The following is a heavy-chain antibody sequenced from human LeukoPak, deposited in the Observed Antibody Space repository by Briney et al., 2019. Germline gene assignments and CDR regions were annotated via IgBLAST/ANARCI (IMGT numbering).Heavy chain of an antibody. CDR1: GFTFSSHG. D-gene: IGHD6-19*01. CDR3: ARDGTGSNSGWYIH. CDR2: IWYDGSNK. J-gene: IGHJ4*02. Sequence: GRSLRLSCAASGFTFSSHGMHWVRQAPGKGLEWVAVIWYDGSNKYYADSVKGRFTISRDNSKNTLYLQMNSLRAEDTAVYYCARDGTGSNSGWYIHWGQGALVTVFS. V-gene: IGHV3-33*01.